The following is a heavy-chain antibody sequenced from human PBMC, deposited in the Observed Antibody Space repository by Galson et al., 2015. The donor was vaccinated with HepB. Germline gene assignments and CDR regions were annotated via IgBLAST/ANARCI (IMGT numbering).Heavy chain of an antibody. D-gene: IGHD3-10*01. Sequence: SVTVSCKASGSTFTTYGTSWVRQAPGHGLEWLGWINTYSGETKYAQRVQGRVTMTTDTSTSTCYMEVRSLRSDDTAVYYCAREYFGELPYFDYWGQGTLVTVSS. CDR3: AREYFGELPYFDY. V-gene: IGHV1-18*01. CDR1: GSTFTTYG. J-gene: IGHJ4*02. CDR2: INTYSGET.